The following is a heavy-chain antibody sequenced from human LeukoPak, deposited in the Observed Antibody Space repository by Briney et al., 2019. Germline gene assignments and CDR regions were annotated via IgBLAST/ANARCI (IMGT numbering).Heavy chain of an antibody. CDR1: GFTFSSYA. Sequence: GGSLRLSCAASGFTFSSYAMHWVRQAPGKGLEWVAVISYDGSNKYYADSVKGRFTISRDNSKNTLYLQMNSLRAEDTAVYYCARDGHEYDFWSGYLNWFDPWGQGTLVTVSS. J-gene: IGHJ5*02. CDR2: ISYDGSNK. V-gene: IGHV3-30-3*01. CDR3: ARDGHEYDFWSGYLNWFDP. D-gene: IGHD3-3*01.